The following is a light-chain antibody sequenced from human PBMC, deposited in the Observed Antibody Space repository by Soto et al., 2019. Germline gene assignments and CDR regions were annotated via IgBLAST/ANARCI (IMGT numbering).Light chain of an antibody. V-gene: IGKV1-5*03. CDR1: QSISNW. CDR3: QQYNSYRWT. Sequence: DIQMTQSPSTLSASVGARVTITCRASQSISNWLAWYQQKPGKAPKILIYKASSLQSGVPSRFSGSGSGTEFTLTISSLQPDDFATYYCQQYNSYRWTFGQGTKVDI. CDR2: KAS. J-gene: IGKJ1*01.